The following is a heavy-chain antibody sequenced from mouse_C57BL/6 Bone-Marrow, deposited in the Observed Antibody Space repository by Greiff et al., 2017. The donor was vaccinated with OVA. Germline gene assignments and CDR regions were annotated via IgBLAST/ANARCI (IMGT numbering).Heavy chain of an antibody. CDR3: ARRDYYWFAY. CDR1: GYAFSSYW. CDR2: IYPGDGDT. Sequence: VQRVESGAELVKPGASVKISCKASGYAFSSYWMNWVKQRPGKGLEWIGQIYPGDGDTNYNGKFKGKATLTADKSSSTAYMQLSSLTSEDSAVYFCARRDYYWFAYWGQGTLVTVSA. D-gene: IGHD1-1*01. J-gene: IGHJ3*01. V-gene: IGHV1-80*01.